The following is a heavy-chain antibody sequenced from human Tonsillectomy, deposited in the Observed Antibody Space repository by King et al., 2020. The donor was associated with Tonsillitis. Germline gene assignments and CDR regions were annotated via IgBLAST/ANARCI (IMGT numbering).Heavy chain of an antibody. CDR1: GYSISSGYY. CDR3: AAPGGGPQEGNDAFDI. D-gene: IGHD3-10*01. J-gene: IGHJ3*02. Sequence: QLQESGPGLVKPSETLSLTCAVSGYSISSGYYWGWIRQPPGKGLEWIGSIYHSGSTYYNPSLKSRVTISVDTSKNQFSLKLSSVTAADTAVYYCAAPGGGPQEGNDAFDIWGQGTMVTVSS. V-gene: IGHV4-38-2*01. CDR2: IYHSGST.